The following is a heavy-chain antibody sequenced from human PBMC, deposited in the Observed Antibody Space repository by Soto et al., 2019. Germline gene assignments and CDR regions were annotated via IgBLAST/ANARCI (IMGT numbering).Heavy chain of an antibody. CDR1: GYAFTTYG. CDR3: ARGRYGDY. CDR2: ISAHNGNT. Sequence: QVHLVQSGAEVKKPGASVKVSCKGSGYAFTTYGITWVRQAPGQGLEWRGGISAHNGNTNYAQKLQGRVTVTRDTSTSTAYMELRSLRSDDTAVYYCARGRYGDYWGQGALVTGSS. V-gene: IGHV1-18*01. J-gene: IGHJ4*02. D-gene: IGHD1-1*01.